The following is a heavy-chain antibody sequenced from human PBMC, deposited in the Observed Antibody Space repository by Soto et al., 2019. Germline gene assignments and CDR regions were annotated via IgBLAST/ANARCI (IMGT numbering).Heavy chain of an antibody. V-gene: IGHV4-4*07. J-gene: IGHJ6*02. Sequence: SETLSLTCTVSGGSINSYWWSWIRQPAGKGLEWIGRVYSSGTTYYTPSLKSRLTMSMDRANDHFSLNLTSVTAADTAVYFCARGHYYYGMDVWGQGITVTVSS. CDR2: VYSSGTT. CDR1: GGSINSYW. CDR3: ARGHYYYGMDV.